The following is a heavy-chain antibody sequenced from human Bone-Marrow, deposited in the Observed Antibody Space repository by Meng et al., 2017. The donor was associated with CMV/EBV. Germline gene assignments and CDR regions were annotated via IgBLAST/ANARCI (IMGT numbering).Heavy chain of an antibody. CDR3: ARGRSTTVTSPPLDF. V-gene: IGHV1-2*02. D-gene: IGHD4-17*01. J-gene: IGHJ4*02. CDR1: GYTFTEYY. Sequence: SGYTFTEYYLHWARQAPGQGLEWMGWINPNIGVTNFAQQFQGRVTMTRDTSITTAYMELSRLMSADTAVYYCARGRSTTVTSPPLDFWGLGTLVTVSS. CDR2: INPNIGVT.